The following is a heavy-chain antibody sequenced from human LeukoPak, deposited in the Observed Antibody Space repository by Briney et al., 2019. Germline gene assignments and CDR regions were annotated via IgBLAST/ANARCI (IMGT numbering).Heavy chain of an antibody. D-gene: IGHD3-10*01. Sequence: GGSLRLSCAASGFTFSSYSMNWVRQAPGKGLELVSSISISSSYIYYADSVKSRFTISRHNAKNSLYLQMNSLRAEDTAVYYCASLPLLSPRDYWGQGTLVTVSS. J-gene: IGHJ4*02. V-gene: IGHV3-21*01. CDR3: ASLPLLSPRDY. CDR1: GFTFSSYS. CDR2: ISISSSYI.